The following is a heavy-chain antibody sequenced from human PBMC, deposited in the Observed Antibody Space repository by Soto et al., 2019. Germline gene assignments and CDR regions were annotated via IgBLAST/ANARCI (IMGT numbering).Heavy chain of an antibody. J-gene: IGHJ6*02. V-gene: IGHV3-7*05. Sequence: EVQLVESGGGLVQPGGSLRLSCVASGFTFRTYWMAWVRQAPEKGLEWVANIKYDESEKYYVDSVKGRFTVSRDNARKPLFVQMDRLRAEETALYYCARVRTEIYYGMDVWGQGTTVTVSS. CDR2: IKYDESEK. CDR1: GFTFRTYW. CDR3: ARVRTEIYYGMDV.